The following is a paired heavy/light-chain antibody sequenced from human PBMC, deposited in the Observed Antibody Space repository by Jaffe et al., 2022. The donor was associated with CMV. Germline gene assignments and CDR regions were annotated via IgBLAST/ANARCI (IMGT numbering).Heavy chain of an antibody. D-gene: IGHD5-18*01. V-gene: IGHV4-39*01. J-gene: IGHJ4*02. CDR3: ARFAYSYGFDY. CDR1: GASISSPSYY. CDR2: IYYKGRT. Sequence: QLQLQESGPGLVKPSGTLSLTCTVSGASISSPSYYWGWIRQPPGKGLELIGSIYYKGRTLYNSSLKSRVTISIDTSKNQFSLRLTSVTAADTAVYFCARFAYSYGFDYWGQGTLVTVSS.
Light chain of an antibody. CDR2: AAS. V-gene: IGKV1-17*01. Sequence: DIQMTQSPSSLSASVGDRVTITCRASQGIGNDLAWYQQKPGKAPKRLIYAASSLQSGVPSSFSGSGSETEFTLTISSLQPEDFATYYCLQHNSFPWTFGQGTKVEFK. CDR1: QGIGND. J-gene: IGKJ1*01. CDR3: LQHNSFPWT.